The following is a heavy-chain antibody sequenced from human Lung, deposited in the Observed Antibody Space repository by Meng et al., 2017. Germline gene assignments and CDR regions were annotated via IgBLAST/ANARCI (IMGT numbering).Heavy chain of an antibody. Sequence: GESLKISCVASGGTFRNFWMTWVRQAPGKGLEWVGRIETKSEGGTADYAAPVKGRFSISRDDSKNTLYLQMNTLISEDTGVYFCATGAAAADHWGQGTLVTVSS. CDR1: GGTFRNFW. V-gene: IGHV3-15*04. CDR2: IETKSEGGTA. D-gene: IGHD6-13*01. CDR3: ATGAAAADH. J-gene: IGHJ4*02.